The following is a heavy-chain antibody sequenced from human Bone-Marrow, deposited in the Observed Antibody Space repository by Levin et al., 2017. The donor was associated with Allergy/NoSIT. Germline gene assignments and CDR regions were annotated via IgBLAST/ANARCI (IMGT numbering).Heavy chain of an antibody. V-gene: IGHV3-33*06. J-gene: IGHJ6*02. Sequence: GGSLRLSCAASGFSFRYSGMHWVRQAPGKGLEWVAVIWDDGSRKYYTDSVEGRFTVSRDNSKKTLYLEMNSLTVGDTGVYYCAKEERDGMDVWGQGTTVTVSS. CDR3: AKEERDGMDV. CDR1: GFSFRYSG. CDR2: IWDDGSRK.